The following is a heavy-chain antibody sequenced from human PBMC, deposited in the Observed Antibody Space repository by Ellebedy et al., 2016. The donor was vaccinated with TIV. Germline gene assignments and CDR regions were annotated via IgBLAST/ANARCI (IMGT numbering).Heavy chain of an antibody. V-gene: IGHV3-11*06. CDR1: GFTFSDYY. Sequence: PGGSLRLSCAASGFTFSDYYISWIRQAPGKGLEWISNIGFSSTNTKYADSAKGRFTISRDNAKNSLYLQMNSLRAEDTAVYYCARGDGRLYYYLGMDVWGQGTTVTVSS. CDR2: IGFSSTNT. D-gene: IGHD1-26*01. J-gene: IGHJ6*02. CDR3: ARGDGRLYYYLGMDV.